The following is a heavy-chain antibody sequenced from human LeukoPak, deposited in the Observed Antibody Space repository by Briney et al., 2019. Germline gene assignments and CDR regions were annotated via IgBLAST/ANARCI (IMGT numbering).Heavy chain of an antibody. D-gene: IGHD1-14*01. CDR3: ASLPTISTPGSRKFDY. CDR2: INAGDSDT. V-gene: IGHV5-51*01. Sequence: GESLKISCKGSGYTFASYWIAWVRQMPGQGLEWMGIINAGDSDTRHSPSFQGQVLISVEKSINTAYLHWGSLKPSDTALYYCASLPTISTPGSRKFDYWGRGTQVTVSS. CDR1: GYTFASYW. J-gene: IGHJ4*02.